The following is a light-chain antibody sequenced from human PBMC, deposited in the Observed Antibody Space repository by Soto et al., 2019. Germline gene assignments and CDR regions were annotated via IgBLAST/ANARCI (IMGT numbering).Light chain of an antibody. V-gene: IGKV1-5*01. Sequence: DIQMTQSPSTLSASVGDRVTITCRSSQSISSWLAWYQQKPGKAPKVLIFDASSLESGVPSRFSGSGSATEFTLTISSLQPDDFATYYCQQYSTYPSTFGQGTKVDMK. CDR2: DAS. J-gene: IGKJ1*01. CDR1: QSISSW. CDR3: QQYSTYPST.